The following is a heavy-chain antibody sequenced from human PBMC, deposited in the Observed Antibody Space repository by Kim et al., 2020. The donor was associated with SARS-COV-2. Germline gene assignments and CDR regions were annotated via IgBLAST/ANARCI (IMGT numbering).Heavy chain of an antibody. CDR3: ARKDLLRMDI. Sequence: ADSLKSRFTISGDNAKNSLYLQMNSLGVADTAVDYCARKDLLRMDIWGEGTTVTVSS. V-gene: IGHV3-48*03. J-gene: IGHJ6*03.